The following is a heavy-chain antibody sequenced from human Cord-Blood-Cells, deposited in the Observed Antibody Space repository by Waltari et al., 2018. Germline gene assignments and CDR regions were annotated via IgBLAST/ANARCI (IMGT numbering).Heavy chain of an antibody. D-gene: IGHD3-3*01. Sequence: QVQLVEFGGGLVKPGGSLRLSCAAHGFTFSDYYTIWIRQAPGKWLEWFSYISSSGSTIYYADSVKGRFTISRDHAKNSLYLQMNSLRAEDTAVYYCASYPPLDFWRGDAFAIWGQGTMVTVSS. V-gene: IGHV3-11*01. CDR2: ISSSGSTI. CDR1: GFTFSDYY. J-gene: IGHJ3*02. CDR3: ASYPPLDFWRGDAFAI.